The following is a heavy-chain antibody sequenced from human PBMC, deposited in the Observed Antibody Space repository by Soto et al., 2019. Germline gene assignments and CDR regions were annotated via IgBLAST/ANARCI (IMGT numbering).Heavy chain of an antibody. D-gene: IGHD5-18*01. J-gene: IGHJ4*02. CDR1: GFAFVDYA. CDR2: IRSKAYGGTT. V-gene: IGHV3-49*04. Sequence: GGSLRLSCTASGFAFVDYAMSWVRQAPGKGLEWVGFIRSKAYGGTTEYAASVKGRFTISRDDSKSISYLQMNSLKTEDTAVYYCTSRGYSYGPLDYWGQGTLVTVSS. CDR3: TSRGYSYGPLDY.